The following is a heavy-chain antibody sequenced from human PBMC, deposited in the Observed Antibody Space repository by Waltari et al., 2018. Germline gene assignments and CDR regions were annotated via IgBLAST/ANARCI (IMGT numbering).Heavy chain of an antibody. CDR2: INAIFGTT. CDR3: ATLGRGYIHGYYFDS. CDR1: GGTFTSYT. Sequence: QVQLVQSGGEVKKPGSSVKVSCKASGGTFTSYTISWVRQAPGQGLEWMGGINAIFGTTNFAQKFQDRVTITADESTTTAYMELSSLRSGDTAVYYCATLGRGYIHGYYFDSWGQGTLVTVSS. D-gene: IGHD5-18*01. V-gene: IGHV1-69*12. J-gene: IGHJ4*02.